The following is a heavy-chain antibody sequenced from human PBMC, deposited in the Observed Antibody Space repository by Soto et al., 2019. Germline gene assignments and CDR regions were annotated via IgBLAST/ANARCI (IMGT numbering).Heavy chain of an antibody. CDR3: ATFRGYSYGPFDY. CDR1: GGSISSSSYY. V-gene: IGHV4-39*01. D-gene: IGHD5-18*01. Sequence: SETLSLTCTVSGGSISSSSYYWGWIRQPPGKGLEWIGSIYYSGSTYYNPSLKSRVTISVDTSKNQFSLKLSSVTAADTAVYYCATFRGYSYGPFDYWGQGTLVTVSS. J-gene: IGHJ4*02. CDR2: IYYSGST.